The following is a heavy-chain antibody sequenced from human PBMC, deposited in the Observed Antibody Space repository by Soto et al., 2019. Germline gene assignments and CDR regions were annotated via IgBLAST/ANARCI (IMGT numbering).Heavy chain of an antibody. D-gene: IGHD3-3*01. CDR2: IIPIFGTA. J-gene: IGHJ4*02. V-gene: IGHV1-69*01. CDR3: ASARFKDYDFWSGYFPLDY. Sequence: QVQLVPSGAEVKKPGSSVKVSCKASGGTFSSYAISWVRQAPGQGLEWMGGIIPIFGTANYAQKLQGRVTITADESTSTAYMELSSLRSEDTAVYYCASARFKDYDFWSGYFPLDYWGQGTLVTVSS. CDR1: GGTFSSYA.